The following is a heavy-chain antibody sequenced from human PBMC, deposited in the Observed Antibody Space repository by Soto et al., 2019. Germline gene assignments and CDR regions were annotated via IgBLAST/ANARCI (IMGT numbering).Heavy chain of an antibody. CDR2: IIPIFGTV. Sequence: QVQLVQSGAGVKKPGSSVKVSCKGSGGTFSNYPISWVRQAPGQGLEWMGGIIPIFGTVNYAQKFQGRVTITADESTSTAYMELSSLRSEDTAVYYCARGNHRWLQLWYFDLWGRGTLVTVSS. J-gene: IGHJ2*01. CDR1: GGTFSNYP. CDR3: ARGNHRWLQLWYFDL. D-gene: IGHD5-12*01. V-gene: IGHV1-69*12.